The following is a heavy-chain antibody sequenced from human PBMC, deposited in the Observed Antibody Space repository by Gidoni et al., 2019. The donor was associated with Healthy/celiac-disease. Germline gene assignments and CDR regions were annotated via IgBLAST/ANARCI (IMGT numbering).Heavy chain of an antibody. J-gene: IGHJ3*02. D-gene: IGHD3-22*01. CDR1: GYSFTSSW. V-gene: IGHV5-51*01. Sequence: EVQLVQSGAEVKKPGESLKISWKGSGYSFTSSWIGWVRQMPGKGLEWMGIIYPGDSDTRYSPSFQGQVTISADKSISTAYLQWSSLKASDTAMYYCAVGGDSSGYYYSAFDIWGQGTMVTVSS. CDR3: AVGGDSSGYYYSAFDI. CDR2: IYPGDSDT.